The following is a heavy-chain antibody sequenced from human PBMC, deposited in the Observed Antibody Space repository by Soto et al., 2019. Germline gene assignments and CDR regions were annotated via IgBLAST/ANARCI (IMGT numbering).Heavy chain of an antibody. V-gene: IGHV4-59*01. D-gene: IGHD4-17*01. CDR1: GGSISSYY. Sequence: PSETLSLTCTVSGGSISSYYWSWTRQPPGKGLEWIGYIYYSGSTNYNPSLKSRVTISVDTSKNQFSLKLSSVTAADTAVYYCARIGVTVTTYYYYYGMDVWGQGTTVTVSS. CDR2: IYYSGST. CDR3: ARIGVTVTTYYYYYGMDV. J-gene: IGHJ6*02.